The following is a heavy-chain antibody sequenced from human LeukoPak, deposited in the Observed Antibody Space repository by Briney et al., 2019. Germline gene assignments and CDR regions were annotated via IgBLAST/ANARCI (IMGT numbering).Heavy chain of an antibody. V-gene: IGHV3-7*05. D-gene: IGHD5-18*01. CDR3: ARGPGYIYGRLDAFDI. CDR1: GFTFSNYW. J-gene: IGHJ3*02. Sequence: GGSLRLSCAASGFTFSNYWMSWVRQAPGKGLEWVANMKQDGSEKYYVDSVKGRFTISRDNAKNSLSLQMNSLRAEDTAVYYCARGPGYIYGRLDAFDIWGQGTMVTVSS. CDR2: MKQDGSEK.